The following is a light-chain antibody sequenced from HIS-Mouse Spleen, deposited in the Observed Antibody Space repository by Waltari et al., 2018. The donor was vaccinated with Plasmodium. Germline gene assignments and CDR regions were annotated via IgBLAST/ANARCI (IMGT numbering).Light chain of an antibody. V-gene: IGLV2-23*03. CDR2: EGS. CDR1: SSDVGSYNL. CDR3: CSYAGSSTFVV. Sequence: QSALTQPASVSGSPGQSITISCTGTSSDVGSYNLVSWYQQHPGKAPKLMIYEGSKRPSGCSNRFSGSKSGNTASLTISGLQAEDEADYYCCSYAGSSTFVVFGTGTKVTVL. J-gene: IGLJ1*01.